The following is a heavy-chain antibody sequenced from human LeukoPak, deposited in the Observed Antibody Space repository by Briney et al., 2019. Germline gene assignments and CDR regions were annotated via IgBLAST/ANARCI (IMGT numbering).Heavy chain of an antibody. CDR3: AREPVTTSLYYYYYYYMDV. CDR2: ISYDGSNK. J-gene: IGHJ6*03. V-gene: IGHV3-30-3*01. D-gene: IGHD4-17*01. Sequence: PGGSLRLSCAASGFTFSSYAMHWVRQAPGKGLEWVSVISYDGSNKYYADSVKGRFTISRDNSKNTLYLQMNSLRAEDTAVYYCAREPVTTSLYYYYYYYMDVWGKGTTVTVSS. CDR1: GFTFSSYA.